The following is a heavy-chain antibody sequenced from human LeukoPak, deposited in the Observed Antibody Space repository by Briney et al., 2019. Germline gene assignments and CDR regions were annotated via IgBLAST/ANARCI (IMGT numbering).Heavy chain of an antibody. CDR3: AKDRDGDYEFYFDY. J-gene: IGHJ4*02. CDR1: GFTFDDYA. CDR2: ISWNSGSI. Sequence: GGSLRLSCAASGFTFDDYATHWVRQAPGKGLEWVSGISWNSGSIGYADSVKGRFTISRDNAKNFLYLQMNSLRAEDTALYYCAKDRDGDYEFYFDYWGQGTLVTVSS. D-gene: IGHD4-17*01. V-gene: IGHV3-9*01.